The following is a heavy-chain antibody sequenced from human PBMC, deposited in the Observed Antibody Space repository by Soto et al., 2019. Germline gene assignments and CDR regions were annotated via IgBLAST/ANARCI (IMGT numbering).Heavy chain of an antibody. CDR2: IVVGSGNT. V-gene: IGHV1-58*01. Sequence: GASVKVSCKASGFTFTSSAVQWVRQARGQRLEWIGWIVVGSGNTNYAQKFQERVTITRDMSTSTAYMELSSLRSEDTAVYYCAALPLYILTGYSWFDPWGQGTLVTVSS. J-gene: IGHJ5*02. CDR3: AALPLYILTGYSWFDP. D-gene: IGHD3-9*01. CDR1: GFTFTSSA.